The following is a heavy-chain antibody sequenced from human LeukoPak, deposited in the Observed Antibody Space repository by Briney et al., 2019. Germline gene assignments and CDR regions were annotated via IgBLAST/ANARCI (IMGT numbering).Heavy chain of an antibody. Sequence: SQTLSLTCTASGGSISSGSYYWSWNRQPAGKGLEWIGRIYTSGSTNYNPSLKSRVTISVDTSKNQFSLKLSSVTAADTAVYYCARDSDTAMGYYFDYWGQGTLITVSS. CDR2: IYTSGST. CDR1: GGSISSGSYY. J-gene: IGHJ4*02. V-gene: IGHV4-61*02. D-gene: IGHD5-18*01. CDR3: ARDSDTAMGYYFDY.